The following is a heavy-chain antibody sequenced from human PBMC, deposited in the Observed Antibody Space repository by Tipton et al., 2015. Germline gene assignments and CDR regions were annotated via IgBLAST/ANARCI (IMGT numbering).Heavy chain of an antibody. D-gene: IGHD2-21*01. CDR1: GYSISSGYY. Sequence: PGLVKPSETLSLTCDVSGYSISSGYYWSWIRQPPGKGLEWIGYIYYSGSTNYNPSLKSRVTISVDTSKNQFSLNLKSVTAADTAVYYCARRCGADCYWGYYFDHWGQGTLVNVSS. CDR2: IYYSGST. V-gene: IGHV4-61*01. J-gene: IGHJ4*02. CDR3: ARRCGADCYWGYYFDH.